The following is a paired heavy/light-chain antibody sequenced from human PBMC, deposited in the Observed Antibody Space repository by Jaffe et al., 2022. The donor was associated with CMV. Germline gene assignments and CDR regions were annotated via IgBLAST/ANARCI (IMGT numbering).Heavy chain of an antibody. CDR3: ASGQWEPRFYMDV. Sequence: QVQLQESGPGLVKPSATLSLSCTVSGDSVSDLYYWSWVRQTPGKRLEWIGHNSYSGVTDYNPSLKGRVTISLDTSKNQFSLKLISVTTADTAVYYCASGQWEPRFYMDVWGKGTTVTVSS. D-gene: IGHD1-26*01. J-gene: IGHJ6*03. CDR1: GDSVSDLYY. CDR2: NSYSGVT. V-gene: IGHV4-61*01.
Light chain of an antibody. Sequence: EIVLTQSPGTLSLSPGERATLSCRASQSVSSSNYLAWFQQKPGQAPRLLIYGASSRASGIPDRFRGSGSGTDFTLTISRLEPEDFAVYYCQQYGSSPWTFGPGTKVEI. CDR1: QSVSSSNY. J-gene: IGKJ1*01. CDR3: QQYGSSPWT. CDR2: GAS. V-gene: IGKV3-20*01.